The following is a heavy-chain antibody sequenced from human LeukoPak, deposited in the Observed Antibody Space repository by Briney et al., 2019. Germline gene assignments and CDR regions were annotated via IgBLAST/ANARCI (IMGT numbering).Heavy chain of an antibody. CDR2: TYYRSKWFY. J-gene: IGHJ5*02. CDR1: GDSVSSNSAA. V-gene: IGHV6-1*01. CDR3: ARSLAAAGMNWFDP. D-gene: IGHD6-13*01. Sequence: SQTLSLTCAISGDSVSSNSAACHWIMQSPSIDLELLGRTYYRSKWFYDYAVSVKGRISINPDTTKNQFSLQLSSVTPEDTAVYYCARSLAAAGMNWFDPWGQGTLVTVSS.